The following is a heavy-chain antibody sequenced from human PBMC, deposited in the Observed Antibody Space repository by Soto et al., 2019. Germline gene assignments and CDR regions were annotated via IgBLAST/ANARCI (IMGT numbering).Heavy chain of an antibody. J-gene: IGHJ4*02. CDR1: GFTFSAYW. CDR2: ISDDGSTA. V-gene: IGHV3-74*01. D-gene: IGHD1-1*01. Sequence: GGSLRLSCAVSGFTFSAYWMHWVRQVPGKGLTWVSRISDDGSTATYADSVKGRFIISRDNAKNTLYLEMNTLRADDSGLYYCARGPRVSSTGTGADWGRGTLVTVSS. CDR3: ARGPRVSSTGTGAD.